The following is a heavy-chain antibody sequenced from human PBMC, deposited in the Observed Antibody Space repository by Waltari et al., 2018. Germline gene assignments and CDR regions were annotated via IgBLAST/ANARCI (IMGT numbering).Heavy chain of an antibody. D-gene: IGHD1-26*01. V-gene: IGHV3-30-3*01. CDR1: GFTFSSYA. CDR3: ARESSGSYIDY. CDR2: ISYDGSNK. Sequence: QVQLVESGGGVVQPGRSLRLSCAAYGFTFSSYAMHWVRQAPGKGLDWVAVISYDGSNKYYADSVKGRFTISRDNSKNTLYLQMNSLRAEDTAVYYCARESSGSYIDYWGQGTLVTVSS. J-gene: IGHJ4*02.